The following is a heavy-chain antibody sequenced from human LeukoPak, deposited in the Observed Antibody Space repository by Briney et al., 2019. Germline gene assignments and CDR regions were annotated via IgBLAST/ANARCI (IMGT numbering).Heavy chain of an antibody. D-gene: IGHD6-19*01. CDR3: ARDAGQWLVRDYFDY. CDR2: ISSSSSTI. J-gene: IGHJ4*02. CDR1: GFTFSSYS. Sequence: GGSLRLSCAASGFTFSSYSMNWVRQAPGKGLEWVSYISSSSSTIYYADSVKGRFTISRDNAKNSLYLQMNSLRAEDTAVYYCARDAGQWLVRDYFDYWGQGTLVTVSS. V-gene: IGHV3-48*01.